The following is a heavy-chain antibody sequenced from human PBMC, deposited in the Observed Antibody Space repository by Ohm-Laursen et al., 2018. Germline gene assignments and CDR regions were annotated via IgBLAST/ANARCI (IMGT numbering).Heavy chain of an antibody. V-gene: IGHV4-39*01. CDR3: ARNTYSGSYYWYFDL. CDR2: IYYSGST. CDR1: GGSISSSSYY. D-gene: IGHD1-26*01. J-gene: IGHJ2*01. Sequence: GTLSLTCTVPGGSISSSSYYWGWIRQPPGKGLEWIGSIYYSGSTHYNPSLKSRVTISVDTSKSQFSLKLRSVTAADTAVYYCARNTYSGSYYWYFDLWGRGTLVTVSS.